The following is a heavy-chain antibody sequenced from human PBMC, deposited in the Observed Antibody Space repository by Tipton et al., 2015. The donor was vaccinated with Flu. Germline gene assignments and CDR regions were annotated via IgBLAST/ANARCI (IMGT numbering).Heavy chain of an antibody. V-gene: IGHV3-7*04. J-gene: IGHJ4*02. CDR2: IKQDGGEI. Sequence: SLRLSCTTSGFTFTSYWMHWVRQAPGKGLEWVANIKQDGGEIYYVDSVKGRFTISRDNAQNSLFLQMNSLRVEDTAVYYCVRAMDDWGQGTLVTVSS. CDR3: VRAMDD. CDR1: GFTFTSYW.